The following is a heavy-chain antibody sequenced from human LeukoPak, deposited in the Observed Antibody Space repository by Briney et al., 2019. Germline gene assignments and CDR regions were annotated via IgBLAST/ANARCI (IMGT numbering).Heavy chain of an antibody. D-gene: IGHD3-10*01. J-gene: IGHJ5*02. CDR2: INHSGST. CDR3: ARGPVPYYYGSWFDP. V-gene: IGHV4-34*01. CDR1: GGSFSGYY. Sequence: SETLSLTCAVYGGSFSGYYRSWIRQPPGKGLEWIGEINHSGSTNYNPSLKSRVTISVDTSKNQFSLKLSSVTAADTAVYYCARGPVPYYYGSWFDPWGQGTLVTVSS.